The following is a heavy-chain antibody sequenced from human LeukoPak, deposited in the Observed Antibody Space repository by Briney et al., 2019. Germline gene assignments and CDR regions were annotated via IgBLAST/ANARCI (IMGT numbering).Heavy chain of an antibody. CDR1: GGSISSYY. J-gene: IGHJ5*02. CDR2: IYYSGST. D-gene: IGHD2-15*01. V-gene: IGHV4-59*01. Sequence: SETLSLTCPVSGGSISSYYWSWIRQPPGKGLEWIGYIYYSGSTNYNPSLKSRVTISVDTSKNQFSLKLSSVTAADTAVYYCASGGGRRRSWFDPWGQGTLVTVSS. CDR3: ASGGGRRRSWFDP.